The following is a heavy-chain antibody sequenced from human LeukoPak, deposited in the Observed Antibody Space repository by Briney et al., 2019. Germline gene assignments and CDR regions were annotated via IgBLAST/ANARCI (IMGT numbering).Heavy chain of an antibody. CDR2: ISYDGSNK. J-gene: IGHJ4*02. CDR1: GFTFSSYG. V-gene: IGHV3-30*18. D-gene: IGHD1-26*01. Sequence: GGSLRLSCAASGFTFSSYGMHWVRQAPGKGLEWVAVISYDGSNKYYADSVKGRFTISRGNSKNTLYLQMNSLRAEDTAVYYCAKDRIVGATYYFDYWGQGTLVTVSS. CDR3: AKDRIVGATYYFDY.